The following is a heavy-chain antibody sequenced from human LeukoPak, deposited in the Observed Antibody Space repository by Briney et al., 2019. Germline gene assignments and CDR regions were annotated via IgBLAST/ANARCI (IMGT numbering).Heavy chain of an antibody. CDR2: IYYSGST. CDR3: ARGYFSSWYINWFDP. J-gene: IGHJ5*02. Sequence: SETLSLTCTVSGGSISSYYWSWIRQPPGKGLEWIGYIYYSGSTNYNPSLKSRVTISVDTSKNQFSLKLSSVTAADTAVYYCARGYFSSWYINWFDPWGQGTLVTVSS. D-gene: IGHD6-13*01. V-gene: IGHV4-59*01. CDR1: GGSISSYY.